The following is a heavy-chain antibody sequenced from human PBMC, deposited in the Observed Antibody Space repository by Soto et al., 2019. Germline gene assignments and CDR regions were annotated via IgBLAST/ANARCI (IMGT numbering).Heavy chain of an antibody. CDR1: GGSFSGYY. CDR2: INHSGST. Sequence: SETLSLTCAVYGGSFSGYYWSWIRQPPGRGLEWIGEINHSGSTNYNPSLKSRVTISVDTSKNQFSLKLSSVTAADTAVYYCARGPTYYDYIWGSYPKYYFDYWGQGTLVTVSS. CDR3: ARGPTYYDYIWGSYPKYYFDY. D-gene: IGHD3-16*02. J-gene: IGHJ4*02. V-gene: IGHV4-34*01.